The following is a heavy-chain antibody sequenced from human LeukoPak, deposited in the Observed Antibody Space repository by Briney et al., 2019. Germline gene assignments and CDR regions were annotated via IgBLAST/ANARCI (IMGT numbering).Heavy chain of an antibody. CDR1: GFTFSSYS. CDR3: AKGLERESRLDS. V-gene: IGHV3-23*01. D-gene: IGHD1-1*01. CDR2: ISGSGGST. Sequence: PGGSLRLSCAASGFTFSSYSMNWVRQAPGKGLEWVSAISGSGGSTYYADSVRGRFAISTDNSKNTLYLQMNSLRTEDTALYYCAKGLERESRLDSWGQGTLVTVSS. J-gene: IGHJ4*02.